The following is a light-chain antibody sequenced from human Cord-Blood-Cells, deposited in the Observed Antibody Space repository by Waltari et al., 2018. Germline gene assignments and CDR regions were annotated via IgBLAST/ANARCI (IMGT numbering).Light chain of an antibody. CDR3: SSYTSSSTVV. Sequence: QSALTQPASVSGSPGQSITISCTGTSSDVGGYNYVSWYQRHPGKAPKLMIYGVSNRPSGVSKRFSGSKSGNTASLTISGLQAEDEADYYCSSYTSSSTVVFGGGTKLTV. CDR2: GVS. V-gene: IGLV2-14*03. CDR1: SSDVGGYNY. J-gene: IGLJ2*01.